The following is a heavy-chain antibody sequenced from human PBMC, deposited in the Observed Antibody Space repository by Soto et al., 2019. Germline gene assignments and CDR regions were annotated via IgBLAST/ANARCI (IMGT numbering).Heavy chain of an antibody. CDR2: IYYSGST. D-gene: IGHD2-15*01. Sequence: PSETLSLTCTVSGRSISSGGYYSSWIRQHPGKGLEWIGYIYYSGSTYYNPYLQSRVTISVDTSKNQFSLKLSSVTAADTAVYYCARHYCSGGSCYPTWFDPWGQGTLVTVSS. CDR3: ARHYCSGGSCYPTWFDP. J-gene: IGHJ5*02. V-gene: IGHV4-31*03. CDR1: GRSISSGGYY.